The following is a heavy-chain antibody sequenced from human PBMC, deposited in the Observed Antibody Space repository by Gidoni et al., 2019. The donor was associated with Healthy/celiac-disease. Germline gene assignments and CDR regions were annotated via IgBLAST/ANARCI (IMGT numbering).Heavy chain of an antibody. D-gene: IGHD6-6*01. CDR2: IIPIFGTA. CDR1: GGTFSSYA. CDR3: ARSSRGQLNYYYYGMDV. J-gene: IGHJ6*02. Sequence: VQLVQSGAAVKKPGSSVKVSCKASGGTFSSYAISWVRQAPGQGLEWMGGIIPIFGTANYAQKFQGRVTITADESTSTAYMELSSRRSEDTAVYYCARSSRGQLNYYYYGMDVWGQGTTVTVSS. V-gene: IGHV1-69*12.